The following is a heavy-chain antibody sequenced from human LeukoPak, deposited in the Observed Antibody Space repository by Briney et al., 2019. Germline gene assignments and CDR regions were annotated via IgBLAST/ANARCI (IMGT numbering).Heavy chain of an antibody. J-gene: IGHJ6*03. Sequence: SQTLSLTCTVSGGSVRRGNYYWTWIRQPAGSGLEWIGRIYTSGTTDYNPSLRTRVTTSVDASRNQFSLNLSSVTAADTAVYYCARWSGSVTARNYYYYMDVWGEGTTVTVSS. CDR1: GGSVRRGNYY. CDR3: ARWSGSVTARNYYYYMDV. D-gene: IGHD6-6*01. CDR2: IYTSGTT. V-gene: IGHV4-61*02.